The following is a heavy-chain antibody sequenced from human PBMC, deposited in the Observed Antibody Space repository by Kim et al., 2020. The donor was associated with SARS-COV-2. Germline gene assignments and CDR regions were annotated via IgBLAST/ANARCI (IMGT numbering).Heavy chain of an antibody. CDR3: ATRPHYYDSNSYPWGAFDI. J-gene: IGHJ3*02. Sequence: SETLSLTCGFYGASFSGYYWNWIRQPPGKGLEWIGEINHSGSTNYNPSLKSRVTISADTSKKQFSLKLSSVSAADTAVYYCATRPHYYDSNSYPWGAFDIWGQGTMVTVSS. CDR2: INHSGST. D-gene: IGHD3-22*01. V-gene: IGHV4-34*01. CDR1: GASFSGYY.